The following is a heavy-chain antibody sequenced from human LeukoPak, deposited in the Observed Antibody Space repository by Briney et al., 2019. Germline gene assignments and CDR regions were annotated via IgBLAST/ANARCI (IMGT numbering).Heavy chain of an antibody. Sequence: VASVKVSCKASGYTFTSYGISCVRQAPGQGLEWMGWISAYNGNTNYAQKLQGRVTMTTDTSTSTAYMELRSLRSDDTAVYYCARVNTGITRRDFKYYFDYWGQGTLVTVSS. CDR1: GYTFTSYG. CDR2: ISAYNGNT. V-gene: IGHV1-18*04. J-gene: IGHJ4*02. CDR3: ARVNTGITRRDFKYYFDY. D-gene: IGHD1-14*01.